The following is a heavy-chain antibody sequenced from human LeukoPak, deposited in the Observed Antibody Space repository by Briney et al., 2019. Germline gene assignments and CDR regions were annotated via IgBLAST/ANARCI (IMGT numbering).Heavy chain of an antibody. V-gene: IGHV3-20*04. CDR1: GFTLDDYG. CDR2: INWNGGSL. D-gene: IGHD3-22*01. J-gene: IGHJ6*03. Sequence: GGSLRLSGAASGFTLDDYGMSWVRQAPGKGLERVSGINWNGGSLGYADSVKGRFTITRDNAKSSLYLQMNSLRAEDTALYYCARGCNYYDSSGYGPNYYYYYMDVWGKGTTVTVSS. CDR3: ARGCNYYDSSGYGPNYYYYYMDV.